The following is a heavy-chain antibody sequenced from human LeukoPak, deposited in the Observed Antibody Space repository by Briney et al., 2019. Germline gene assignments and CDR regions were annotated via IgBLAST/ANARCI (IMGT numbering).Heavy chain of an antibody. Sequence: GGSLRLSCEASGFTFSSHAMGWVRQAPGKGLEWVSSITGSAKTTYYADSVKGRFTISRDNSRNTLDLQLNSLRAEARAIYYCTKEDRPLVCDYWGQGTLVTVSS. CDR3: TKEDRPLVCDY. D-gene: IGHD5/OR15-5a*01. J-gene: IGHJ4*02. V-gene: IGHV3-23*01. CDR1: GFTFSSHA. CDR2: ITGSAKTT.